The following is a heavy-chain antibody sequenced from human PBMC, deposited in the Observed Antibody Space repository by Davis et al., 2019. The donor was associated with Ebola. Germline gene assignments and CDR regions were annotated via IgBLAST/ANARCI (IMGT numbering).Heavy chain of an antibody. CDR2: VILKSGAT. CDR3: AREYPGDYNFDY. CDR1: GYTFTDYN. D-gene: IGHD4-17*01. V-gene: IGHV1-2*06. Sequence: ASVKVSCKASGYTFTDYNIHWMRQAPGQGLEWLGRVILKSGATNYAQKFQGRVTMTRDTSISTVFMDLSSLRSADTAVYYCAREYPGDYNFDYWGQGTLVTVSS. J-gene: IGHJ4*02.